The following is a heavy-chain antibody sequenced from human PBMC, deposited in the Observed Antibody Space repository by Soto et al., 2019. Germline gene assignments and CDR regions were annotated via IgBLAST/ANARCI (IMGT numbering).Heavy chain of an antibody. Sequence: LRLSCVTSGFTFSTYGMHWVRQAPGKGPEWVAVVSYEGANKYYGDSVKGRFTISRDNSKNTLYLQMNSLRAEDTAVYYCARGPSSLTRFDYWGQGTLVTVSS. CDR1: GFTFSTYG. D-gene: IGHD2-2*01. J-gene: IGHJ4*02. CDR3: ARGPSSLTRFDY. V-gene: IGHV3-30*03. CDR2: VSYEGANK.